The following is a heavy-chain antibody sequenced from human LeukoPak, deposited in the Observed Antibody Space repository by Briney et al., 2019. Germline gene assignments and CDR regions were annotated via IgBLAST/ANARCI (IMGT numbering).Heavy chain of an antibody. D-gene: IGHD6-19*01. CDR1: GYTFTSYG. Sequence: ASVKVSCKASGYTFTSYGISWVRQAPGQGLEWMGWISAYNGNTNYAQKLQGRVTMTTDTSTSTAYMELRSLRSDDTAVYYCARDLAVAGKTPPDYWGQGTLVTVSS. CDR3: ARDLAVAGKTPPDY. J-gene: IGHJ4*02. CDR2: ISAYNGNT. V-gene: IGHV1-18*01.